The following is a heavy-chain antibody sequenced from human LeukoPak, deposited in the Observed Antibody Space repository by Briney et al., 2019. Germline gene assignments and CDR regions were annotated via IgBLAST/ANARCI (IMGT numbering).Heavy chain of an antibody. CDR2: IYSGGRT. V-gene: IGHV3-66*02. D-gene: IGHD2-15*01. CDR1: SGSISSYY. J-gene: IGHJ4*02. Sequence: ETLSLTCTVSSGSISSYYMSWVPQAPRKGREWGLVIYSGGRTYYADSVKGRFTISRDNSKNTLYLQMNSLRAEHTSVDYCARAAATSLGQWRKGTRVTVFS. CDR3: ARAAATSLGQ.